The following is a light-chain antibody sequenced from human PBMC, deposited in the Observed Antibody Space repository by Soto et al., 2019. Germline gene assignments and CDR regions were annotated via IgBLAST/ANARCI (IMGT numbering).Light chain of an antibody. V-gene: IGLV2-14*01. CDR1: SSDVGGYNH. Sequence: QSVLTQPASVSGSPGQSITISCTGTSSDVGGYNHVSWYQQHPGKAPKLMIYDVSNRPSGVSNRFSGSKSGNTASLTISGLQAEDEADYYCSSYISSSTLVFGAGTKLTVL. CDR3: SSYISSSTLV. CDR2: DVS. J-gene: IGLJ1*01.